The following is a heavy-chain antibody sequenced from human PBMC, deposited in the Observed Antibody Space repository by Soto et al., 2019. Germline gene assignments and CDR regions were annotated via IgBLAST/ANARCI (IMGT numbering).Heavy chain of an antibody. CDR2: IWYDGSNK. CDR3: ARTDPLELDYMDV. CDR1: GFTFSSYG. D-gene: IGHD1-7*01. Sequence: HPGGSLRLSCAASGFTFSSYGMHWVRQAPGKGLEWVAVIWYDGSNKYYADSVKGRFTISRDNSKNTLYLQMNSLRAGDTAVYYCARTDPLELDYMDVWGKGTTVTVSS. J-gene: IGHJ6*03. V-gene: IGHV3-33*01.